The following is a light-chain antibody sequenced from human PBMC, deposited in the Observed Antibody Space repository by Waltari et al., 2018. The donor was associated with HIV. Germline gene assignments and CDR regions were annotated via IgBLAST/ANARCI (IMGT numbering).Light chain of an antibody. Sequence: SYELTQPPSVSVSPGQTASITCSGDKLGDKYACWYQQKPGQSPVLVIYQDSKRPSGIPERFSGSNAGNTATLTIGGTQAMDEADYYCQAWDSSTAVVFGGGTKLTVL. CDR3: QAWDSSTAVV. CDR2: QDS. CDR1: KLGDKY. J-gene: IGLJ2*01. V-gene: IGLV3-1*01.